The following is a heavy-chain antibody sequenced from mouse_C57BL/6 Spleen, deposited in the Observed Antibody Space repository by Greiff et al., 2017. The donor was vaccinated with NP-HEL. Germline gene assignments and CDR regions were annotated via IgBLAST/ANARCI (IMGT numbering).Heavy chain of an antibody. Sequence: VQLQQSGPGMVKPSQSLSLTCTATGYSITSGYDWHWIRHFPGNKLEWMSYISYSGSTNYNPSFKSRISITHDTSKNQFFLKLNSVTTEDTATYYCAREGRRYAMDYWGQGTSVTVSS. CDR2: ISYSGST. CDR3: AREGRRYAMDY. J-gene: IGHJ4*01. CDR1: GYSITSGYD. V-gene: IGHV3-1*01.